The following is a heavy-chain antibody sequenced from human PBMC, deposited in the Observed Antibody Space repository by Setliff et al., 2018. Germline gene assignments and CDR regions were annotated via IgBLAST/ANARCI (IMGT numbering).Heavy chain of an antibody. CDR1: GGTFSSYT. J-gene: IGHJ4*02. CDR3: ARVRAYSGSYYFDY. CDR2: IIPILGIA. Sequence: SVKVSCKASGGTFSSYTISWVRQAPGQGLEWMGRIIPILGIANYAQKFQGRVTITADKSTSTAYMELSSLRSEDTAVYYCARVRAYSGSYYFDYWGQGTLVTVSS. D-gene: IGHD1-26*01. V-gene: IGHV1-69*02.